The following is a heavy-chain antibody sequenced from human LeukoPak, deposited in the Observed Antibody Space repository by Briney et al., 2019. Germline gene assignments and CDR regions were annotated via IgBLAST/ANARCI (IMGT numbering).Heavy chain of an antibody. J-gene: IGHJ4*02. V-gene: IGHV3-48*01. Sequence: GGSLRLSCAASGFTFSSYSMNWVRQAPGKGLEWVSYISSSSSTIYYADSVKGRFTISRDNSKNTLYLQMNSLRAEDTAVYYCARHSADYEGYFDWFFDYWGQGTLVTVSS. CDR1: GFTFSSYS. CDR3: ARHSADYEGYFDWFFDY. CDR2: ISSSSSTI. D-gene: IGHD3-9*01.